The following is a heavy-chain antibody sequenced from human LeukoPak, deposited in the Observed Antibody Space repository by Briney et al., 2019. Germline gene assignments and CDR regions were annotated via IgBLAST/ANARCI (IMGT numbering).Heavy chain of an antibody. CDR2: IYTSGST. V-gene: IGHV4-4*07. CDR3: ARVPPNLYYDFWSGYSSPTYFDY. Sequence: SETLSLTCTVSGGSISSYYWSWIRQPAGKGLEWIGRIYTSGSTNYNPSLKSRVTMSVDTSKNQFSLKLSSVTAADTAVYYCARVPPNLYYDFWSGYSSPTYFDYWGQGTLVTVSS. D-gene: IGHD3-3*01. J-gene: IGHJ4*02. CDR1: GGSISSYY.